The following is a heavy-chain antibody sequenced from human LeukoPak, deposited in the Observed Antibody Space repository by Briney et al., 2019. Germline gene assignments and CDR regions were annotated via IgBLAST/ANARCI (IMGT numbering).Heavy chain of an antibody. Sequence: GESLKISCKGSGYSFTSYWIGWVRQMPGKGLEWMGIIYPGDSDTRYSPFFQSQVTISADKSINTAYLQWSSLKASDTAMYYCARRSHWGSNWFDPWGQGTVVTVSS. CDR3: ARRSHWGSNWFDP. V-gene: IGHV5-51*01. CDR1: GYSFTSYW. D-gene: IGHD3-16*01. J-gene: IGHJ5*02. CDR2: IYPGDSDT.